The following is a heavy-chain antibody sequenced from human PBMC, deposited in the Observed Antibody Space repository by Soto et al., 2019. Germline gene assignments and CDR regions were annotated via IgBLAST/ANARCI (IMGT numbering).Heavy chain of an antibody. CDR2: MEPSTGRT. J-gene: IGHJ4*02. CDR1: GYSFTSLD. CDR3: ASSGEGDIVVVPAAIRRQARFDY. V-gene: IGHV1-8*01. Sequence: GSVKVSSRASGYSFTSLDTNWVRQTTGQGREWLGWMEPSTGRTGYAQKFQGRVTITADDSTSTAYMELSSLRCEDTAVYYCASSGEGDIVVVPAAIRRQARFDYWRQGTLVTV. D-gene: IGHD2-2*02.